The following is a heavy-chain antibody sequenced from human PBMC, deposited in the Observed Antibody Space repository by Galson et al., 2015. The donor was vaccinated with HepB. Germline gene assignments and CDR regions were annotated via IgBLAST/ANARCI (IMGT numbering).Heavy chain of an antibody. J-gene: IGHJ4*02. Sequence: SVKVSCTASGYTFTTYYIHWVRQAPGQGLEWMGIINPSGGSTSYAQKFQGRVTITADESTSTAYMELSSLRSEDTAVYYCARPQDSSGYYYPYDYWGQGTLVTVSS. CDR2: INPSGGST. CDR1: GYTFTTYY. V-gene: IGHV1-46*01. D-gene: IGHD3-22*01. CDR3: ARPQDSSGYYYPYDY.